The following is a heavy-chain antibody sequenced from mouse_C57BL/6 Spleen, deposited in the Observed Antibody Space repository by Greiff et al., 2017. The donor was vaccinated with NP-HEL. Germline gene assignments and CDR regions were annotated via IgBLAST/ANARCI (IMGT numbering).Heavy chain of an antibody. Sequence: DVHLVESGGGLVKPGGSLKLSCAASGFTFSDYGMHWVRQAPEKGLEWVAYISSGSSTIYYADTVKGRFTISRDNAKNTLFLQMTSLRSEDTAMYYCASGYITTVVGDYWGQGTSVTVSS. J-gene: IGHJ4*01. CDR3: ASGYITTVVGDY. V-gene: IGHV5-17*01. D-gene: IGHD1-1*01. CDR1: GFTFSDYG. CDR2: ISSGSSTI.